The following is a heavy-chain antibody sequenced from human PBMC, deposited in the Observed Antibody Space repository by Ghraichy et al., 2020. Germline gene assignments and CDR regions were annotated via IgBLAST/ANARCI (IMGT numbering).Heavy chain of an antibody. V-gene: IGHV3-23*01. J-gene: IGHJ4*02. CDR3: AKPLPHYGSGRGDY. Sequence: GGSLRLSCAASGFTFSSYVMSWVRQAPGKGLEWVSAISGSGGITYYADSVKGRFTISRDNSKNTLYLQMNSLRAEDTAVYYCAKPLPHYGSGRGDYWGQGTLVTVSS. D-gene: IGHD3-10*01. CDR2: ISGSGGIT. CDR1: GFTFSSYV.